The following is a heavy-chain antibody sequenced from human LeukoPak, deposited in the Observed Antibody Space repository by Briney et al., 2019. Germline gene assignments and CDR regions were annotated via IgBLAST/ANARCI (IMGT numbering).Heavy chain of an antibody. V-gene: IGHV1-2*02. D-gene: IGHD2/OR15-2a*01. Sequence: GASVKVSCKASGYTFTDYYLHWLRQAPGQGLEWMGWMHPNSGGTNYAQNFQGRVTMTRDTSITTAYMELSRLTSDDTAVYYFASLAHFDGSTYYPDFWGQGTLVTVSS. CDR2: MHPNSGGT. J-gene: IGHJ4*02. CDR1: GYTFTDYY. CDR3: ASLAHFDGSTYYPDF.